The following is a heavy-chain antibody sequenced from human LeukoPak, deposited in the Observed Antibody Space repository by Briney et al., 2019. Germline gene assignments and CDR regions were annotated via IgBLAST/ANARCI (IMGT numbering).Heavy chain of an antibody. Sequence: PGGSLRLSCAASGFTFSSYAMSWVRQAPGKGLEWVSAISGSGGSTYYADSVKGRFTISRDNSKNTLYLQMNSLRAEDTAVYYCAKGWRVRWGLPKSIAVADKWGQGTLVTVSS. CDR2: ISGSGGST. CDR3: AKGWRVRWGLPKSIAVADK. J-gene: IGHJ4*02. CDR1: GFTFSSYA. D-gene: IGHD6-19*01. V-gene: IGHV3-23*01.